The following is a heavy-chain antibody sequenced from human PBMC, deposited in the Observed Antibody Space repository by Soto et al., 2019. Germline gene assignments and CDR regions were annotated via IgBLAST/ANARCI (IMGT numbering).Heavy chain of an antibody. J-gene: IGHJ4*02. Sequence: GGSLRLSCAASGFTFSRSSMHWVRQAPGKGLEWVAVVSHDESSRFYADSVKGRFTISRDNFKSTVYLQMSRLRVEDTALYYCARTTSLRLGSYPNWGQGAQVTVSS. CDR3: ARTTSLRLGSYPN. CDR1: GFTFSRSS. CDR2: VSHDESSR. D-gene: IGHD3-16*02. V-gene: IGHV3-30-3*01.